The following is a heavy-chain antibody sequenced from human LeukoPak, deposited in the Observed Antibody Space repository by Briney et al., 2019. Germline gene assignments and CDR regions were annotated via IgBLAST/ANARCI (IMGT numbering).Heavy chain of an antibody. CDR2: IIPILGIA. J-gene: IGHJ5*02. D-gene: IGHD6-19*01. Sequence: SVKVSCKASGRTFSSYAISWVRQASGQGLEWMGRIIPILGIANYAQKCQGRVTITADKSTSTAYMELSSVRSEDTALYYGAREAVRGCRGLYNWFDPWGQGTLVTVSS. CDR3: AREAVRGCRGLYNWFDP. CDR1: GRTFSSYA. V-gene: IGHV1-69*04.